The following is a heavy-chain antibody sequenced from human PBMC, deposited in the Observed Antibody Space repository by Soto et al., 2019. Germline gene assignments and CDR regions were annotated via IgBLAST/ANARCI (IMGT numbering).Heavy chain of an antibody. J-gene: IGHJ5*02. Sequence: GGSLRLSCAASGFTFSSYWMSWVRQAPGKGLEWVANIKQDGSEKYYVDSVKGRFTISRDNAKNSLYLQMNSLRAEDTAVYYCAREIYSSSSVDYNWFDPWGQGTLVTVSS. V-gene: IGHV3-7*05. CDR3: AREIYSSSSVDYNWFDP. CDR2: IKQDGSEK. D-gene: IGHD6-6*01. CDR1: GFTFSSYW.